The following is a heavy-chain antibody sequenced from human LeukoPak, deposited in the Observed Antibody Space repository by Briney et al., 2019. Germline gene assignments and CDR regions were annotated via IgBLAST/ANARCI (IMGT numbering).Heavy chain of an antibody. V-gene: IGHV3-21*04. CDR3: APRVEMATPNVG. CDR1: GFTFSSYS. CDR2: ISTSSSYI. Sequence: PGGSLRLSCAASGFTFSSYSMNWVRQAPGKGLEWVSFISTSSSYIYYADSVKGRFTISRDNAKNSLYLQMNSLRAEDTAVYYCAPRVEMATPNVGWGQGTLVTVSS. D-gene: IGHD5-24*01. J-gene: IGHJ4*02.